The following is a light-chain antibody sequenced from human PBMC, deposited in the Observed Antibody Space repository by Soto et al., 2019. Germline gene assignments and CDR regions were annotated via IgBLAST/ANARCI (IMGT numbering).Light chain of an antibody. CDR2: GAS. CDR3: QQYDNGPWT. Sequence: EIVMTQSPATLSVSPGGRATLSCRASQSISATLAWYQQKPGQAPRLLIHGASTRAPGFPARFSGSGSGTAFTLTISSLQSEDFAVYYCQQYDNGPWTFGQGTKVEIK. V-gene: IGKV3-15*01. CDR1: QSISAT. J-gene: IGKJ1*01.